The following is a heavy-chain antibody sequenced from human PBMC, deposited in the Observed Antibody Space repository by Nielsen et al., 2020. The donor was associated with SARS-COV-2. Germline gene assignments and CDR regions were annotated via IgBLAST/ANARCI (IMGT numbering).Heavy chain of an antibody. CDR2: IYYSGST. D-gene: IGHD3-16*01. J-gene: IGHJ6*02. V-gene: IGHV4-59*01. Sequence: WIRQPPGKGLEWIGYIYYSGSTNYNPSLKSRVTISVDTSKNQFSLKLSSVTAADTTVEDWAREKGGGGGAANDEDYYGMDVWGQGTTVTVSS. CDR3: AREKGGGGGAANDEDYYGMDV.